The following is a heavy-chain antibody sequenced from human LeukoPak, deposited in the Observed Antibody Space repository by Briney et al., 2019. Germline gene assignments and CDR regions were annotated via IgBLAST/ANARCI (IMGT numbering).Heavy chain of an antibody. CDR1: GFIFSDYY. CDR2: ISSDSDFI. D-gene: IGHD3-3*01. V-gene: IGHV3-11*05. CDR3: ARETRSGSKTFEF. Sequence: GGSLRLSCVASGFIFSDYYMTWIRQAPGKGLEWVSYISSDSDFIKYSDSVMVRFTISRDNAKNSVVLQMYSLRADDTAVYYCARETRSGSKTFEFWGQGTLVTVSS. J-gene: IGHJ4*02.